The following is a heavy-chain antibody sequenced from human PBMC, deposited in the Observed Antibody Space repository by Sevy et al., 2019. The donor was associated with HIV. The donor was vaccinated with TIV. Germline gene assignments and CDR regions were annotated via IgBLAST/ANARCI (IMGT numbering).Heavy chain of an antibody. CDR3: ARGPHYYYDSSSFFEY. J-gene: IGHJ4*02. V-gene: IGHV3-48*03. CDR2: IISSGDTI. Sequence: GGFLRLSCTASGFTFSSYEMNWVRQAPGKGLEWVLSIISSGDTIYYADSVKGRFTVSRDNAKNSLFLQMNSLRAEDTAIYYCARGPHYYYDSSSFFEYWGQGTLVTVSS. D-gene: IGHD3-22*01. CDR1: GFTFSSYE.